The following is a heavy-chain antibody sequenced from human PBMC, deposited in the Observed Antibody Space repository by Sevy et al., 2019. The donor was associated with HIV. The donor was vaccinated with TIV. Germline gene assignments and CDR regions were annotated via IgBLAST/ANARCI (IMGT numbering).Heavy chain of an antibody. CDR3: ARVPTYYFGSGTYFDY. J-gene: IGHJ4*01. CDR1: GYTFSSNG. Sequence: ASVKVSCKASGYTFSSNGIACVRQAPGQGLQWMGWIGVYNGNSKYAQNLQDRLTMTTDTSTSTAYMELKSLRSDDTAVYYCARVPTYYFGSGTYFDYWGHGTLVTVSS. CDR2: IGVYNGNS. V-gene: IGHV1-18*01. D-gene: IGHD3-10*01.